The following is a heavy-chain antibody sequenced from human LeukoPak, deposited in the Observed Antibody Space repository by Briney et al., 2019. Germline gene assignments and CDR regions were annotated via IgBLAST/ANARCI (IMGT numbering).Heavy chain of an antibody. CDR2: ISYDGSNR. V-gene: IGHV3-30*02. CDR1: GFTFSSYG. J-gene: IGHJ4*02. Sequence: GGSLRLSCAASGFTFSSYGMHWVRRAAGQGLEWVAVISYDGSNRYYADSVKGRFPISRDNSKNTLYLQMNSLRAEDTAVYYCAKDAGVLELDYWGQGTLVTVSS. CDR3: AKDAGVLELDY. D-gene: IGHD1-1*01.